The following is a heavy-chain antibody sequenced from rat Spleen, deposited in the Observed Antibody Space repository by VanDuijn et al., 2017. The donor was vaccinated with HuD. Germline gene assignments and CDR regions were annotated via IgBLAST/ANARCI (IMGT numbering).Heavy chain of an antibody. CDR3: ARHGQIYNYGGYYPSGVMDA. Sequence: EVQLVESGGGLVQPGRSMKLSCAASGFTFSNYGMAWVRQAPTKGLEWVASISTSGGSTFYRDSVKGRFTISRANSENTVYLQMNSLRSEDTATYYCARHGQIYNYGGYYPSGVMDAWGQGASVTVSS. CDR1: GFTFSNYG. J-gene: IGHJ4*01. V-gene: IGHV5S13*01. D-gene: IGHD1-12*03. CDR2: ISTSGGST.